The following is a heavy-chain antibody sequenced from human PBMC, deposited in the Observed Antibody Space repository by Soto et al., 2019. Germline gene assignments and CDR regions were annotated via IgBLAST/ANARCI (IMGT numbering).Heavy chain of an antibody. CDR2: IYYSGST. Sequence: QVQLQESGPGLVKPSQTLSLTCTVSGGSISSGGYYWSWIRQHPGKGLEWIGYIYYSGSTYYNPSLKSRVTISVDTSKNQFSLKLSSVTAADTAVYYCARDISYSSGWCDAFDIWGQGTMVTVSS. CDR1: GGSISSGGYY. D-gene: IGHD6-19*01. J-gene: IGHJ3*02. CDR3: ARDISYSSGWCDAFDI. V-gene: IGHV4-31*03.